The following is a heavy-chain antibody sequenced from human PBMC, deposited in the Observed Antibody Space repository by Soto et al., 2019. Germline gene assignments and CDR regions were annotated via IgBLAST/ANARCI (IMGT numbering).Heavy chain of an antibody. J-gene: IGHJ4*02. CDR2: ISGSGGST. CDR1: GVTFSTYA. CDR3: AKVTDDQ. Sequence: EVQLLESGGGLVQPGGSLRLSCAASGVTFSTYAMSWVRQAPGKGLEWVSAISGSGGSTYYADSVKGRFTVSRGNSKNTLYLQMSRLRAEDTAVYYCAKVTDDQWGQGTLVTVSS. V-gene: IGHV3-23*01.